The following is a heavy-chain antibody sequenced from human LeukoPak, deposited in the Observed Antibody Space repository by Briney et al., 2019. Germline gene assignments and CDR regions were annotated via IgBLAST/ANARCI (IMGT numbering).Heavy chain of an antibody. V-gene: IGHV3-74*01. CDR3: ARVTAGSYFDY. Sequence: GGSLRLSCAASGYTFSRSWMHWVRRAPGKGLVWVSRVNNDGSNTNYADSVKGRFTISRDNAKNTLYVQMNGLRAEDTAMYYCARVTAGSYFDYWGQGALVTVSS. CDR1: GYTFSRSW. J-gene: IGHJ4*02. CDR2: VNNDGSNT. D-gene: IGHD1-20*01.